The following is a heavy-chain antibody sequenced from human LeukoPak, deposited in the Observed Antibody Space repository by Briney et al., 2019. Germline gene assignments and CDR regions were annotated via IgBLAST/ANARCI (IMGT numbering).Heavy chain of an antibody. V-gene: IGHV3-15*01. CDR1: GFTFSNAW. CDR3: TTEGILEYTYYYYYMDV. CDR2: IKSKTDGGTT. D-gene: IGHD1-1*01. Sequence: GGSLRLSCAASGFTFSNAWMSWVRKAPGKGLEWVGRIKSKTDGGTTDYAAPVKGRFTISRDDSKNTLYLQMNSLKTEDTAVYYCTTEGILEYTYYYYYMDVWGKGTTVTVSS. J-gene: IGHJ6*03.